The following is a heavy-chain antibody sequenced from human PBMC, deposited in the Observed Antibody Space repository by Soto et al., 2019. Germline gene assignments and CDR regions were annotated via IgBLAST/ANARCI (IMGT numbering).Heavy chain of an antibody. CDR2: IYYSGST. J-gene: IGHJ4*02. D-gene: IGHD1-1*01. Sequence: PSETLSLTCTVSGGSISSYYWSWIRQPPGKGLEWIGYIYYSGSTNYNPSPKSRVTISVDTSKNQFSLKLSSVTAADTAVYYCARRYGYSFDYWGQGTLVTVS. V-gene: IGHV4-59*08. CDR1: GGSISSYY. CDR3: ARRYGYSFDY.